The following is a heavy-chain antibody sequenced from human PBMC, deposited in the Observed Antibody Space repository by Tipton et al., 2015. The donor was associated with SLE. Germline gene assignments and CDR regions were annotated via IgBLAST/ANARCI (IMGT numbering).Heavy chain of an antibody. CDR2: IYYSGST. D-gene: IGHD2-21*01. CDR1: GGSISSYY. V-gene: IGHV4-59*01. Sequence: TLSLTCTVSGGSISSYYWSWIRQPPGKGLEWIGYIYYSGSTTYIPSLRSRVSMSLDRSKNQLSLRLTSVTVADTAVYYCARVRHCGGDCYPTPNYYSFYHSDVWGQGTTVIVSS. CDR3: ARVRHCGGDCYPTPNYYSFYHSDV. J-gene: IGHJ6*02.